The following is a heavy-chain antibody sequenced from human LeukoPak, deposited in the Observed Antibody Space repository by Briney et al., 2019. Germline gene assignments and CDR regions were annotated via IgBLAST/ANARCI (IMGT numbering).Heavy chain of an antibody. CDR2: IRYDGSNK. CDR3: AKASRFGYSYGPREYFYYMDV. J-gene: IGHJ6*03. V-gene: IGHV3-30*02. CDR1: GFTFSTYG. D-gene: IGHD5-18*01. Sequence: GGSLRLSCAASGFTFSTYGMHWVRQAPGKGLEWVAFIRYDGSNKYYADSVKGRFTISRDNSKNTLYLQMNTLRAEDTAVYYCAKASRFGYSYGPREYFYYMDVWGKGTTVTISS.